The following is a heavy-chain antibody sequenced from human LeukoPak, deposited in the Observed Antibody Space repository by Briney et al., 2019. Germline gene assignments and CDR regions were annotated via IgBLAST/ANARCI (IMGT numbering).Heavy chain of an antibody. V-gene: IGHV3-21*01. CDR3: ARDSGVNWFDP. CDR1: GFTSSSIS. CDR2: INSSIRYI. Sequence: GGSPRHSSAASGFTSSSISINWVRHASGEGPGWVSSINSSIRYIYYADSVKGRFTISRENAKNSLYLQMISLRAEDTVVYYCARDSGVNWFDPWGQGTLVTVSS. D-gene: IGHD3-3*01. J-gene: IGHJ5*02.